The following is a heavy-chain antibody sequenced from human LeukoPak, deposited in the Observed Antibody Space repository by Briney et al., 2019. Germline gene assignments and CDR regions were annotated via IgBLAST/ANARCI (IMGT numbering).Heavy chain of an antibody. CDR2: INPSGGST. V-gene: IGHV1-46*03. J-gene: IGHJ4*02. CDR1: GYTFTSYY. CDR3: ARQYYDSSGYLTFDY. Sequence: ASVKVSCKASGYTFTSYYMHWVRQAPGQGLEWMGIINPSGGSTSYAQKFQGRVAMTRDTSTSTVYMELSSLRSEDTAVYYCARQYYDSSGYLTFDYWGQGTLVTVSS. D-gene: IGHD3-22*01.